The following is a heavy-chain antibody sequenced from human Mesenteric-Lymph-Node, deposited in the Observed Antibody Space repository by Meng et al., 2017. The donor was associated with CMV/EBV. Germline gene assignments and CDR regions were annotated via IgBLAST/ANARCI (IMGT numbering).Heavy chain of an antibody. CDR2: INNDGSTT. J-gene: IGHJ4*02. CDR3: AREAVPDATEDY. D-gene: IGHD2-2*01. CDR1: GFTFSDYW. Sequence: GGSLRLSCAASGFTFSDYWMHWVRQAPGKGLVLVSRINNDGSTTSYADSVKGRFTISRDNAKNTLYLQMNSLRGEDTAVYYCAREAVPDATEDYWGQGTPVTVSS. V-gene: IGHV3-74*01.